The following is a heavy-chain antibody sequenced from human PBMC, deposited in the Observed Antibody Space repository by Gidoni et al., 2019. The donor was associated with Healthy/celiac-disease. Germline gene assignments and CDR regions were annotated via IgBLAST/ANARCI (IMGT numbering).Heavy chain of an antibody. CDR2: IYHSGST. Sequence: QVHLQESGPGLVKPSGTLSPTCAVSVGSISSSNWWRWVRQPPGKGLEWIGEIYHSGSTNYNPSLKSRVTISVDKSKNQFSLKLSSVTAADTAVYYCASKPLLPSGYFDYWGQGTLVTVSS. V-gene: IGHV4-4*02. CDR3: ASKPLLPSGYFDY. J-gene: IGHJ4*02. D-gene: IGHD2-15*01. CDR1: VGSISSSNW.